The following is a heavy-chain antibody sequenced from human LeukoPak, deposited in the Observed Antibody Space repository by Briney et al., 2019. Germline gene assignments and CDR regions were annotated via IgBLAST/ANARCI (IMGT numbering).Heavy chain of an antibody. CDR3: ARELDYYDSSSPADX. D-gene: IGHD3-22*01. CDR1: GYTFTGYY. CDR2: INPNSGGT. J-gene: IGHJ1*01. V-gene: IGHV1-2*06. Sequence: ASVKVSCKASGYTFTGYYMHWVRQAPGQGLEWMGRINPNSGGTNYAQKFQGRVTMTRDTSISTAYMELSRLRSDDTAVYYCARELDYYDSSSPADXWGQGXXVTV.